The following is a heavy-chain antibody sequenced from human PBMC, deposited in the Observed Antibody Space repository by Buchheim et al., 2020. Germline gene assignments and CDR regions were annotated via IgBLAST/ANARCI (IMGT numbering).Heavy chain of an antibody. V-gene: IGHV3-23*01. Sequence: EVQLLESGGDLVQPGGSLRPSCAASGFTLSDYAMTWVRQAPGKGLEWVSGISGGGGDTHYADSVKGRFTISRDNSKNMVNLQMNSLRAEDTAIYYCVKSLYGTGWSPNYWGQGTL. D-gene: IGHD6-19*01. CDR2: ISGGGGDT. CDR1: GFTLSDYA. J-gene: IGHJ4*02. CDR3: VKSLYGTGWSPNY.